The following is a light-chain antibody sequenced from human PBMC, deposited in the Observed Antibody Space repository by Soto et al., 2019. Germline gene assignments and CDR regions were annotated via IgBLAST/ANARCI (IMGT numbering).Light chain of an antibody. CDR1: QSVSSNY. J-gene: IGKJ1*01. V-gene: IGKV3-20*01. Sequence: EIVLTQSPGTLSLSPGERATLSCRSSQSVSSNYLAWYQQKPDLPPRLLIYDVSGRATGIPDRFSGSGSGTDFPLTISRLEPEPFAVYYCQQYGSSPTFGQGTKVQIK. CDR3: QQYGSSPT. CDR2: DVS.